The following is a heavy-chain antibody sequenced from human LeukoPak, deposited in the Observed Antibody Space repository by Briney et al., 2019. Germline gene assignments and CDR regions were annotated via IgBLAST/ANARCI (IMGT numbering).Heavy chain of an antibody. V-gene: IGHV1-8*03. J-gene: IGHJ4*02. CDR1: GYTFTSYD. CDR2: MNPNRGNT. D-gene: IGHD3-3*01. CDR3: ARGPYDFWSGYYFFIYYFDY. Sequence: ASVKVSCKASGYTFTSYDINWVRQATGQGLEWMGWMNPNRGNTGYAQKFQGRVTITRNTSISTAYMELSSLRSEDTAVYYCARGPYDFWSGYYFFIYYFDYWGQGTLVTVSS.